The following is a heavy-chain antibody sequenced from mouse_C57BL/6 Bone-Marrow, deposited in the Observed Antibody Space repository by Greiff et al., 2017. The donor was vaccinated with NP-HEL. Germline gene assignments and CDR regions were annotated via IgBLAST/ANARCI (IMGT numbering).Heavy chain of an antibody. CDR3: ARPFAY. J-gene: IGHJ3*01. CDR1: GYTFTSYW. Sequence: QVHVKQPGAELVKPGASVKLSCKASGYTFTSYWMHWVKQRPGQGLEWIGMIHPNSGSTNYNEKFKSKATLTVDKSSSTDYMQLSSLTTEDSAVYYCARPFAYGGQGTLVTVSA. V-gene: IGHV1-64*01. CDR2: IHPNSGST.